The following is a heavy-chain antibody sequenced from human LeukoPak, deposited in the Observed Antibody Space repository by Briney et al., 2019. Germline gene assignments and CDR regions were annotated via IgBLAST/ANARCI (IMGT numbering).Heavy chain of an antibody. Sequence: GGSLRLSCTASGFTFSGYSMNWLRQAPGKGLEWVADIKQDGSEKYYVDSVKGRFTISRDNAKNSLYLQMNSLRAEDTAVYYCTRDLSAARPRPGYFYAMDVWGQGTTVTVSS. J-gene: IGHJ6*02. CDR2: IKQDGSEK. CDR3: TRDLSAARPRPGYFYAMDV. V-gene: IGHV3-7*01. D-gene: IGHD6-6*01. CDR1: GFTFSGYS.